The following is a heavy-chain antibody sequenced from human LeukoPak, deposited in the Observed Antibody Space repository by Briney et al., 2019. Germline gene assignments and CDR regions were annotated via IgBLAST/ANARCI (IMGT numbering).Heavy chain of an antibody. J-gene: IGHJ6*02. V-gene: IGHV3-11*01. CDR2: ISSSGGTI. CDR1: GFTFSDYY. Sequence: PGGSQRLSCAAPGFTFSDYYMSRIRQAPGRGLEWVSYISSSGGTIYYADSVKGRFTISRDNAKKSLYLQMNSLRAEDTAVYYCASVYYYGMDVWGQGTTVTVSS. CDR3: ASVYYYGMDV.